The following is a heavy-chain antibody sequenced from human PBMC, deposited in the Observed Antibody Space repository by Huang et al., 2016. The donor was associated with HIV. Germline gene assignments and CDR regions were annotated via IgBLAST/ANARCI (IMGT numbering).Heavy chain of an antibody. V-gene: IGHV4-59*01. Sequence: QVQLQESGPRLVNASETLSLTCTISGGSMSRYYWSWIRQPPGKGLEWIGYMYYSGANKHNPALKGRVTISVGVSNKDFSLSLTSVTAADTAVYYCARSGSTSLDRRGMDVWGQGTTVSVSS. CDR2: MYYSGAN. J-gene: IGHJ6*02. D-gene: IGHD6-13*01. CDR1: GGSMSRYY. CDR3: ARSGSTSLDRRGMDV.